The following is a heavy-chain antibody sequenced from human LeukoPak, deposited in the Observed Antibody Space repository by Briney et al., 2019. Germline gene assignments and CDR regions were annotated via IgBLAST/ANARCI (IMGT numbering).Heavy chain of an antibody. J-gene: IGHJ6*03. D-gene: IGHD3-3*01. CDR3: ARVESGGYYYYMDV. V-gene: IGHV4-38-2*01. CDR1: DYSISSGYY. CDR2: IYQSGST. Sequence: SETLSLTCAVSDYSISSGYYWGWIRQPPGKGLEWIGSIYQSGSTHYNPSLKSRVTISVDTSKNQFSLKLSSVTAADTAVYYCARVESGGYYYYMDVWGKGTTVTVSS.